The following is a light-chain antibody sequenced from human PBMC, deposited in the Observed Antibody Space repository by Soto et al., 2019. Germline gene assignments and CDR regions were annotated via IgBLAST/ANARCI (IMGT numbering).Light chain of an antibody. CDR2: GAS. Sequence: VMTQSPATLSVSPGERAALSCRASQSVSSNFAWYQQKPGQAPRLLIYGASTRATGVPARFSGSGSGTEFTLPISSLQSEDFAVYYCQQYNKWPYTFGQGTKLEIK. CDR1: QSVSSN. V-gene: IGKV3-15*01. CDR3: QQYNKWPYT. J-gene: IGKJ2*01.